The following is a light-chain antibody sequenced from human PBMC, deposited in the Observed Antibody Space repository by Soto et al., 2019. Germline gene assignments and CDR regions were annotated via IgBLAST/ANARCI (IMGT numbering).Light chain of an antibody. CDR2: DAS. J-gene: IGKJ5*01. CDR3: QQRNNWPPSIT. CDR1: QSVSSY. V-gene: IGKV3-11*01. Sequence: EVVLTQSTATLSLSPGERATLSCRASQSVSSYLAWYQQKPGQAPRLLIYDASNRATGIPAKFSGSGSGTDFTLTISSLEPEDFAVYYCQQRNNWPPSITFGPGTRLEIK.